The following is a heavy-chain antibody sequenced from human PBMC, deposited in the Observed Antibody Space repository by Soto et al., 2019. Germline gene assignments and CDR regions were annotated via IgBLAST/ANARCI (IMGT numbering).Heavy chain of an antibody. CDR3: ASRPRGSVAGTLDS. V-gene: IGHV3-23*01. D-gene: IGHD6-19*01. CDR1: GFTFSDYA. J-gene: IGHJ5*01. Sequence: EVQLLESGGGLVQPGGSLRLSCAASGFTFSDYAMSWVRQAPGKGLEWVSVINSDGATYYADSVQGRFSISRDNSKSTLCLQMYSLSVEDTAIYYCASRPRGSVAGTLDSWGQGSLVTVS. CDR2: INSDGAT.